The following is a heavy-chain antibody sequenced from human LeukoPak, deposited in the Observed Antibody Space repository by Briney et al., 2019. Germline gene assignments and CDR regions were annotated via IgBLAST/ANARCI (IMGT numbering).Heavy chain of an antibody. CDR3: ARDPDYGDYLDY. CDR1: GFTFSDYY. V-gene: IGHV3-11*01. J-gene: IGHJ4*02. Sequence: PGGSLRLSCAASGFTFSDYYMSWIRQAPGKGLEWVSYISSSGSTIYYADSVKGRFTISRDNAKNSLYLQMNSQRAEDTAVYYCARDPDYGDYLDYWGQGTLVTVSS. CDR2: ISSSGSTI. D-gene: IGHD4-17*01.